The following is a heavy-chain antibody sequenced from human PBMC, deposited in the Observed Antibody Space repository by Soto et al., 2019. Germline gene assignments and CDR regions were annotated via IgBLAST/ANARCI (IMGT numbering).Heavy chain of an antibody. Sequence: QLQLQESGPGLVKPSETLSLTCTVSGGSISSSSYYWGWIRQPPGKGLEWIGSIYYSGSTYYNPSLKSRVTISVVTSTNQFSLKLSSVTAADTAGYYCSRHTPAISISDHWGQGTLVTVSS. D-gene: IGHD2-15*01. V-gene: IGHV4-39*01. J-gene: IGHJ4*02. CDR3: SRHTPAISISDH. CDR2: IYYSGST. CDR1: GGSISSSSYY.